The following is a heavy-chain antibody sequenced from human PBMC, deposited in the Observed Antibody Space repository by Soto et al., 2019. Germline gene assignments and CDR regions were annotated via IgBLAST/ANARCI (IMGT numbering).Heavy chain of an antibody. Sequence: QITLKESGPTLVKPTETLTLTCSFSGFSLSTSGVGVGWIRQPPGKALEWLTLIYGHDDKRYSPSLKSRLTITKDTSKHPVVLTMTNMDPVDTATYYCAHRDTTGYYPKPFAYWSQGTLVTVSS. CDR2: IYGHDDK. D-gene: IGHD3-22*01. V-gene: IGHV2-5*01. J-gene: IGHJ4*02. CDR3: AHRDTTGYYPKPFAY. CDR1: GFSLSTSGVG.